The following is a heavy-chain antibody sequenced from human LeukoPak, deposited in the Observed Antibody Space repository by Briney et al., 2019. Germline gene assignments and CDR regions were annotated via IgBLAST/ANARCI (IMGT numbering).Heavy chain of an antibody. D-gene: IGHD6-13*01. CDR2: MNPNSGNT. J-gene: IGHJ4*02. CDR3: ARVGNTANSSPDY. V-gene: IGHV1-8*01. Sequence: ASVKVSCKASGYTFTSYDINWVRQATGQGLEWMGWMNPNSGNTGYAQKFQGRVTMIRNTSISTAYMELSSLRSEDTAVYYCARVGNTANSSPDYWGQGTLVTVSS. CDR1: GYTFTSYD.